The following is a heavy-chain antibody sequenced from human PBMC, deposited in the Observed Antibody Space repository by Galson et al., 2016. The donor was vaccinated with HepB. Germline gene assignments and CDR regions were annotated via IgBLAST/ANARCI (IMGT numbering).Heavy chain of an antibody. Sequence: SLRLSCAASGFSFSYYAMTWVRQAPGKGLEWVSTINSNGGSTYYADSVKGRFTISRDNSKSTLYLQMNSLRAEDTAVFYCAKGYDFWSGYTYWYFDLWGRGTLVTVSS. J-gene: IGHJ2*01. CDR1: GFSFSYYA. V-gene: IGHV3-23*01. D-gene: IGHD3-3*01. CDR2: INSNGGST. CDR3: AKGYDFWSGYTYWYFDL.